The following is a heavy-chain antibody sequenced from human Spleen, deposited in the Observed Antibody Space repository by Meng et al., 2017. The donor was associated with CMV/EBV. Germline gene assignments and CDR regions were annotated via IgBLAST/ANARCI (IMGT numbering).Heavy chain of an antibody. Sequence: FTFSTYVMNWVSQAPGKGLEWLAVISYDGDYKFYADSVKGRFTISRDNSKNTLFLQMNSLRPEDMAVYYCAREPESYGSGSGGNWFDPWGQGTLVTVSS. V-gene: IGHV3-30-3*01. CDR3: AREPESYGSGSGGNWFDP. D-gene: IGHD6-25*01. CDR2: ISYDGDYK. J-gene: IGHJ5*02. CDR1: FTFSTYV.